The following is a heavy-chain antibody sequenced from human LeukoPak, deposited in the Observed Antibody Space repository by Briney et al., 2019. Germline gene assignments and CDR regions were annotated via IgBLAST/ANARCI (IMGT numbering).Heavy chain of an antibody. CDR2: IYYSGRT. CDR1: GDSVSRSDSY. CDR3: ARRRYYDGSGYLE. J-gene: IGHJ1*01. V-gene: IGHV4-39*01. D-gene: IGHD3-22*01. Sequence: NSSETLSLTCSVSGDSVSRSDSYWDWIRQPPGKGLEWIGTIYYSGRTYYSPSLKSRVTMSVDPSNNQFSLNLRSLMAPDTAVYYCARRRYYDGSGYLEWGQGTLLSVSS.